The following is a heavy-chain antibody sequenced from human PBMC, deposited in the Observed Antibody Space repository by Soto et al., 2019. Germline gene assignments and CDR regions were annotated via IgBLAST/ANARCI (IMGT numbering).Heavy chain of an antibody. D-gene: IGHD6-6*01. CDR2: IGTAGDT. CDR3: ARAGDSSSSDVWQAFDI. J-gene: IGHJ3*02. V-gene: IGHV3-13*01. Sequence: GGSLRLSCAASGFTFSSYDMHWVRQATGKGLEWVSAIGTAGDTYYPGSVKGRFTISRENAKNSLYLQMNSLRAGDTAVYYCARAGDSSSSDVWQAFDIWGQGTMVTVSS. CDR1: GFTFSSYD.